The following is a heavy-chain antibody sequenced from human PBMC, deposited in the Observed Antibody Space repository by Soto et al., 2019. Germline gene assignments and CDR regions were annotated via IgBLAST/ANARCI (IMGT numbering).Heavy chain of an antibody. CDR1: GGTFSSYA. CDR2: IVPIFGTA. Sequence: GASVKVSCRASGGTFSSYASSGVRQAPAQGLEWMGGIVPIFGTANYAQKFQGRVTITADESTSTAYMELSSLRSEDTAVYYCARGTSRYFDGRPVRQHWFDHSGPGTLVTLSS. CDR3: ARGTSRYFDGRPVRQHWFDH. D-gene: IGHD3-9*01. V-gene: IGHV1-69*13. J-gene: IGHJ5*02.